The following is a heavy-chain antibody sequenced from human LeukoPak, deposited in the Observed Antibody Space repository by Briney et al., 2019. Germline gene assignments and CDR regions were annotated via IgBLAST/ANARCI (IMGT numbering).Heavy chain of an antibody. V-gene: IGHV1-18*01. CDR2: ISAYNGNT. Sequence: ASVKVSCKASGYTFTSYGISWVRQVPGQGLEWMGWISAYNGNTNYAQKLQGRVTMTTDTSTSTAYMELRSLRSDDTAVYYCARDNGYCGGDCYYNWFDPWGQGTLVTVSS. CDR1: GYTFTSYG. J-gene: IGHJ5*02. CDR3: ARDNGYCGGDCYYNWFDP. D-gene: IGHD2-21*02.